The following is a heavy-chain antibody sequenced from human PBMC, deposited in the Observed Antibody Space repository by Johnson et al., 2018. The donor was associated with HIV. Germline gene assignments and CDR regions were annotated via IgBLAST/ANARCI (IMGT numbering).Heavy chain of an antibody. CDR2: IRYDGSNR. CDR3: ARYSGSYYTIAFDI. Sequence: QVQLVESGGGLVQPGGSLKLSCAASGVNFRPYPMHWVRQAPGMRLEWVAFIRYDGSNRYYADSVKGRFTISRDNSKNTLYLQMNSLRAEDTALYYCARYSGSYYTIAFDIWGQGTMVTVSS. V-gene: IGHV3-30*02. D-gene: IGHD1-26*01. CDR1: GVNFRPYP. J-gene: IGHJ3*02.